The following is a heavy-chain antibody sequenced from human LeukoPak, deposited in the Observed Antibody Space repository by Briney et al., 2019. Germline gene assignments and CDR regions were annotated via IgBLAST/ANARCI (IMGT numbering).Heavy chain of an antibody. J-gene: IGHJ4*02. CDR1: GYTLNTCG. CDR3: ARLYSSGWIDNFDY. CDR2: STAYSGNT. D-gene: IGHD6-19*01. V-gene: IGHV1-18*01. Sequence: ASVKVSCKASGYTLNTCGITWVRQAPGQGLEWMGWSTAYSGNTYYGQKFQGRVTMTTDTSTNTAYMEVKSLTSDDTAVYYCARLYSSGWIDNFDYWGQGTLVTVSS.